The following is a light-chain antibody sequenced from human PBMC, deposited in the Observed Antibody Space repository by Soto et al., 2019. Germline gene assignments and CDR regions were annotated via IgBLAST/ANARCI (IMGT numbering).Light chain of an antibody. Sequence: QSALTQPASVSGSPGQSITISCTGTSSDVGYYNYVSWYQQHPGKAPKLMIFEVSNRPSGVSNRFSGSESGNTASLTISGVLAEDEAEYYCCSYGGGTTYVVFGGGTQLTVL. CDR3: CSYGGGTTYVV. J-gene: IGLJ2*01. CDR2: EVS. CDR1: SSDVGYYNY. V-gene: IGLV2-14*01.